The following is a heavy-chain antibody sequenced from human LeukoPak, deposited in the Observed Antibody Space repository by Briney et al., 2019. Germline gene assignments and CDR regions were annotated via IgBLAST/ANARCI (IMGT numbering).Heavy chain of an antibody. CDR2: ISSSGSAI. D-gene: IGHD3-3*01. CDR3: ARDGSYEGFDY. CDR1: GFTFSNFD. Sequence: GGSLRLSCAASGFTFSNFDINWVRQAPGKGLEWISYISSSGSAIYYADSVKGRFTISRDNAKNSLYLQMNSLRAEDTAVYYCARDGSYEGFDYWGQGTLVTVFS. J-gene: IGHJ4*02. V-gene: IGHV3-48*03.